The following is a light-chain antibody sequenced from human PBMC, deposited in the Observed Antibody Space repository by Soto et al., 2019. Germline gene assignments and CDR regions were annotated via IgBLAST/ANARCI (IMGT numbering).Light chain of an antibody. CDR2: DVT. J-gene: IGLJ3*02. Sequence: QSALTQPRSVSGSPGQSVTISCTGTSSDVGDYNYVSWYQHHPGKAPKLMIYDVTKRPSGVPDRFSGSKSGNTASLTISGLQAEDEADYYCCSYAGRYTWVFGGGTKLTVL. CDR1: SSDVGDYNY. V-gene: IGLV2-11*01. CDR3: CSYAGRYTWV.